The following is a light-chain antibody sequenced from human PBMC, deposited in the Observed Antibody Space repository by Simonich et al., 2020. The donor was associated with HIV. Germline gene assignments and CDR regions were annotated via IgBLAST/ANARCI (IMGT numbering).Light chain of an antibody. CDR2: DVS. V-gene: IGLV2-11*01. Sequence: QSALTQPRSVSGSPGQSVTISFTGTSSDVGGYNYVSWYQQHPGKAPKLMIFDVSKRPSGVPDRFSGSKSGNTASLTISGLQAEDGADYYCCSYAGSNTFGVFGGGTKVTVL. CDR3: CSYAGSNTFGV. J-gene: IGLJ3*02. CDR1: SSDVGGYNY.